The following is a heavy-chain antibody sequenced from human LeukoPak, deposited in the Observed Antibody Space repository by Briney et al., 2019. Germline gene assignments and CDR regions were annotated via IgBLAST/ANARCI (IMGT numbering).Heavy chain of an antibody. CDR1: GFTFRSYD. D-gene: IGHD3-22*01. CDR3: ARGPDNYYDTPSDY. CDR2: IAYDGSNK. J-gene: IGHJ4*02. Sequence: PGGSLRLSCGGTGFTFRSYDMHWVRQAPGKGLEWVAGIAYDGSNKDHADAVKGRFTISRDNAKNSLYLQMNSLRAEDTAVYYCARGPDNYYDTPSDYWGQGTLVTVSS. V-gene: IGHV3-30*04.